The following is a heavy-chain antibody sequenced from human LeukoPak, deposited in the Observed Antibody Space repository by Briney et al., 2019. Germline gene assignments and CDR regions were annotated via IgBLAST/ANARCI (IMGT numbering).Heavy chain of an antibody. CDR2: INPNSGGT. J-gene: IGHJ5*02. Sequence: ASVKVSCKASGGTFSSYAISWVRQAPGQGLEWMGWINPNSGGTNYAQKFQGRVTMTRDTSISTAYMELSRLRSDDTAVYYCARAGGYSGYLNWFDPWGQGTLVTVSS. V-gene: IGHV1-2*02. CDR3: ARAGGYSGYLNWFDP. D-gene: IGHD5-12*01. CDR1: GGTFSSYA.